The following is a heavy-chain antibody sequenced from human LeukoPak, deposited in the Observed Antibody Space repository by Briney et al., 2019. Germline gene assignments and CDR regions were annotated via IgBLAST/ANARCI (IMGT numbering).Heavy chain of an antibody. CDR1: GFTFSSYG. CDR2: ISYDGSNK. Sequence: GGSLRLSCAASGFTFSSYGMHWVRQAPGKGLEWVAVISYDGSNKYYADSVKGRFTISRDNSKNTLYLQMNSLRAEDTAVYYCAKSPGMAVFLYFDYWGQGTLVTVSS. V-gene: IGHV3-30*18. CDR3: AKSPGMAVFLYFDY. D-gene: IGHD5-24*01. J-gene: IGHJ4*02.